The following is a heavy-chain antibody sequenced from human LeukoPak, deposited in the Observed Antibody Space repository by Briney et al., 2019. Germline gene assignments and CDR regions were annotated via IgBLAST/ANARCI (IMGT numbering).Heavy chain of an antibody. V-gene: IGHV3-23*01. CDR2: VSGGGFTT. D-gene: IGHD3-9*01. Sequence: PGGSLRLSCAASGFSFSNYAMNWVRQAPGKGLEWVSGVSGGGFTTHYADSVRGRFTISRDNSKNTLYLQMNSLRGEDTAIYYCAKGLINDWSALEYWGQGTLVTVSS. CDR1: GFSFSNYA. CDR3: AKGLINDWSALEY. J-gene: IGHJ4*02.